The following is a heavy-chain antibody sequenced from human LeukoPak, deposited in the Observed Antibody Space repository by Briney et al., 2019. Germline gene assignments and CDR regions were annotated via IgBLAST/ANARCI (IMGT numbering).Heavy chain of an antibody. V-gene: IGHV3-7*01. Sequence: PGGSLRLSCEVSGFTFSNYWMSWVRQAPGKGLEWVANIKEDGSATYYADSVKGRFTVSRDNARNSLYLQMKYLGVDDTAVYYCARAGMTGTPDYWGQGTLVTVS. J-gene: IGHJ4*02. D-gene: IGHD1-7*01. CDR2: IKEDGSAT. CDR1: GFTFSNYW. CDR3: ARAGMTGTPDY.